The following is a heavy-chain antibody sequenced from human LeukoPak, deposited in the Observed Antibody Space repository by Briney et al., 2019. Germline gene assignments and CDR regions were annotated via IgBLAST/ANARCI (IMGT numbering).Heavy chain of an antibody. V-gene: IGHV3-73*01. D-gene: IGHD6-13*01. Sequence: PGGSLRLSCAASGFTFSGSAMHWVRQASGKGLEWVGRIRSKANSYATAYAASVKGRFTISRDDSKNTAYLQMNSLKTEDTAVYYCTRQGHPISSWADYWGQGTLVTVSS. J-gene: IGHJ4*02. CDR3: TRQGHPISSWADY. CDR1: GFTFSGSA. CDR2: IRSKANSYAT.